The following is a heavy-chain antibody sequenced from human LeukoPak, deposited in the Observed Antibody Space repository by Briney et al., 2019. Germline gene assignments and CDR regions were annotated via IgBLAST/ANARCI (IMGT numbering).Heavy chain of an antibody. CDR1: GGSISSYY. J-gene: IGHJ4*02. CDR2: IYYSGST. V-gene: IGHV4-59*12. Sequence: SETLSLTCTVSGGSISSYYWSWIRQPPGKGLEWIGYIYYSGSTNYNPSLKSRVTISVDTSKNQFSLQLNSVTPEDTAVYYCAREGGATNFDYWGQGTLVTVSS. D-gene: IGHD1-26*01. CDR3: AREGGATNFDY.